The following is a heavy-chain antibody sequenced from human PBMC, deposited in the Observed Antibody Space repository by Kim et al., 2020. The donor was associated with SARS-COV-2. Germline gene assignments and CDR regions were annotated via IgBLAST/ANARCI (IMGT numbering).Heavy chain of an antibody. Sequence: GGSLRLSCAASGFTFSSYEMNWVRQAPGKGLEWVSYISSSGSTIYYADSVKGRFTISRDNAKNSLYLQMNSLRAEDTAVYYCARFKGPDYDILTGYYMGVHTQSAFPDYYGMDVWGQGTTVTVSS. D-gene: IGHD3-9*01. CDR2: ISSSGSTI. J-gene: IGHJ6*02. V-gene: IGHV3-48*03. CDR3: ARFKGPDYDILTGYYMGVHTQSAFPDYYGMDV. CDR1: GFTFSSYE.